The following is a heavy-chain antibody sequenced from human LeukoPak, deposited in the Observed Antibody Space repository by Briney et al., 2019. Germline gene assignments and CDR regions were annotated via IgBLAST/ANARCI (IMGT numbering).Heavy chain of an antibody. J-gene: IGHJ4*02. CDR3: SSSSWYYFDY. CDR2: IYYSGST. V-gene: IGHV4-39*01. Sequence: PSETLSLTCTVSGGPISSSSYYWGWIRQPPGTGLEWIGSIYYSGSTYYNPSLKSRVTISVDTSKNQFSLKLSSVTAADTAVYYCSSSSWYYFDYWGQGTLVTVSS. CDR1: GGPISSSSYY. D-gene: IGHD6-13*01.